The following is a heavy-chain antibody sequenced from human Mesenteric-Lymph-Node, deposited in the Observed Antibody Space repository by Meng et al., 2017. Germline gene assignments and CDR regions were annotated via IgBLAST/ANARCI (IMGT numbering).Heavy chain of an antibody. Sequence: VQLQEAGPGLVKPSQALSLTCTVSGGSISSCGYYWSWIRQHPGKGLEWIGYIYYSGSTYYNPSLKSLVTISVDTSKTQFSLKLSSVTAADTAVYYCARVVSVRGVMGDWFDPWGQGTLVTVSS. CDR2: IYYSGST. D-gene: IGHD3-10*01. CDR1: GGSISSCGYY. CDR3: ARVVSVRGVMGDWFDP. V-gene: IGHV4-31*01. J-gene: IGHJ5*02.